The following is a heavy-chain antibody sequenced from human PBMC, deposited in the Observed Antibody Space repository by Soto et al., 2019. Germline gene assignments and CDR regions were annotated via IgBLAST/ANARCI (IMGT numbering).Heavy chain of an antibody. CDR2: IYYSGST. Sequence: SETLSLTCTVSGGSISSYYWSWIRQPPGKGLEWIGYIYYSGSTNYNPSLKSRVTISVDTSKNQFSLKLSSVTAADTAVYYCARQIEKAMITFGGVIVHDAFDIWGQGTMVTVSS. CDR3: ARQIEKAMITFGGVIVHDAFDI. J-gene: IGHJ3*02. D-gene: IGHD3-16*02. V-gene: IGHV4-59*01. CDR1: GGSISSYY.